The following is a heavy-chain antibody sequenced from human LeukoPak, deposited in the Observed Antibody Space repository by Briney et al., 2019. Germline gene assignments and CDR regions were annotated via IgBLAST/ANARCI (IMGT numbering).Heavy chain of an antibody. J-gene: IGHJ6*03. D-gene: IGHD6-13*01. V-gene: IGHV3-53*01. Sequence: PGGSLRLSCAASGFTVSSNYMSWVRQAPGKGLEWVSVIYSGGSTYYADSVKGQFTISRDNSKNTLYLQMNSLRAEDTAVYYCARRGYSSSPGLNYYYYYMDVWGKGTTVTVSS. CDR2: IYSGGST. CDR3: ARRGYSSSPGLNYYYYYMDV. CDR1: GFTVSSNY.